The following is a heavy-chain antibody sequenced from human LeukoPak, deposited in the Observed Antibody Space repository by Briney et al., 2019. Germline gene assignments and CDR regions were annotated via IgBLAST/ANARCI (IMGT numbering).Heavy chain of an antibody. Sequence: GGSLRLSCAASGFTFSSYDMSWVRQAPGKGLEWVSDISGSGGSTYYADSVKGRFTISRDNSKNTLYLQMNSLRAEDTAVYYCAKVKYDILTGSLDYWGQGTLVTVSS. D-gene: IGHD3-9*01. J-gene: IGHJ4*02. CDR1: GFTFSSYD. CDR2: ISGSGGST. V-gene: IGHV3-23*01. CDR3: AKVKYDILTGSLDY.